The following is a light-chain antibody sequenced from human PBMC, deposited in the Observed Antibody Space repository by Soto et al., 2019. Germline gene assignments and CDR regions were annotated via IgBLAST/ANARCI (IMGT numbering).Light chain of an antibody. CDR2: EVS. J-gene: IGLJ2*01. Sequence: QSALTQPPSASGSPGQSVTISCTGTSSDVGGYNYVSWYQQHPGKAPKLMIYEVSKRPSGVPDRFSGSKSGNTASLTVSGLQAEDEADYYCSSYAGSTLISVFGGGTKLTVL. CDR1: SSDVGGYNY. V-gene: IGLV2-8*01. CDR3: SSYAGSTLISV.